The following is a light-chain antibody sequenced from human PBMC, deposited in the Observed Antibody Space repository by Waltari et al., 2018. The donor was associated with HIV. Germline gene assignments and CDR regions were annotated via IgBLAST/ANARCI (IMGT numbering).Light chain of an antibody. CDR1: QSISSW. Sequence: DIQMTQSPSTLSASVGDSVTITCRAIQSISSWLDWYQKQPAKAPQLLIYRASSLESGVPSRFSGSGSWTEFALTISSLQPDDFATYDCQQFDSAPYTCGQGTKLEIK. V-gene: IGKV1-5*03. CDR2: RAS. J-gene: IGKJ2*01. CDR3: QQFDSAPYT.